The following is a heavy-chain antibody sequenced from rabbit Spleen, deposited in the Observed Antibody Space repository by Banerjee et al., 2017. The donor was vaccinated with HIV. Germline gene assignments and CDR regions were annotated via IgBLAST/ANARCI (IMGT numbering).Heavy chain of an antibody. D-gene: IGHD8-1*01. CDR3: ARDTGTSFSSYGMDL. Sequence: QEHLEESGGGLVKPGGTLTLTCKASGIDFNSDDYMCWVRQPPGKGLEWIACVGSGGFTYSATWATGRFPISKTSSTTVTLQMTSLTAADTATYFCARDTGTSFSSYGMDLWGPGTLVTVS. CDR1: GIDFNSDDY. CDR2: VGSGGFT. J-gene: IGHJ6*01. V-gene: IGHV1S45*01.